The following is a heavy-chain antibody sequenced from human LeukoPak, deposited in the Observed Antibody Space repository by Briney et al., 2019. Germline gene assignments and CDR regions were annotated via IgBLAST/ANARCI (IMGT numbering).Heavy chain of an antibody. D-gene: IGHD2-2*01. J-gene: IGHJ4*02. V-gene: IGHV3-30*02. CDR1: GFTFSSYG. CDR2: IRYDGSNK. CDR3: AKVVSRYCSSTSCRDY. Sequence: GGSLRLSCAASGFTFSSYGMHWVRQAPGKGLEWVAFIRYDGSNKYYADSVKGRFTISRDNSKNTLYLQMNSLRAEDTAVYYCAKVVSRYCSSTSCRDYWGQGTLVTVSS.